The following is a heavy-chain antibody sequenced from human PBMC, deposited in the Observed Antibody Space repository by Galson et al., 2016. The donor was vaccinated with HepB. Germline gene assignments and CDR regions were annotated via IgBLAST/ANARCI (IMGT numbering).Heavy chain of an antibody. CDR1: GFTFNTYA. CDR2: ISYDGRDK. CDR3: ARTTIRYFDWSPVDY. V-gene: IGHV3-30*04. Sequence: SLRLSCAASGFTFNTYAMHWVRQPPGKGLEWVAVISYDGRDKNYAESLKGRITISRDNSNSTLYLQMNSLRAEDTALYYCARTTIRYFDWSPVDYWGQGTLVTVSS. J-gene: IGHJ4*02. D-gene: IGHD3-9*01.